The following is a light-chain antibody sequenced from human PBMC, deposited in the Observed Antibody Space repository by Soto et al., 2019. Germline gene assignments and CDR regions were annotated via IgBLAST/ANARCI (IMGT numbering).Light chain of an antibody. V-gene: IGKV3-20*01. J-gene: IGKJ3*01. CDR1: QRVSSNY. CDR2: GAS. CDR3: QQYDNSAPGFT. Sequence: EIVLTQSPGTLSLSPGERATLSCRASQRVSSNYLAWYQQRPGQASRLLIYGASSRATGIPDRFSGSGSGTDFTLTISRLEPEDFAVYYCQQYDNSAPGFTFGPGTKVDIK.